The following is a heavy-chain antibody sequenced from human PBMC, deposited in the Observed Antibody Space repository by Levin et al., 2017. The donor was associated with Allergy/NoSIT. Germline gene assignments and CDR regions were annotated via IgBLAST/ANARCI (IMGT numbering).Heavy chain of an antibody. D-gene: IGHD1-26*01. CDR2: IYSGGST. CDR1: GFTVSSNY. Sequence: GESLKISCAASGFTVSSNYMSWVRQAPGKGLEWVSVIYSGGSTYYADSVKGRFTISRDNSKNTLYLQMNSLRAEDTAVYYCARGGRVGATDIWGQGTMVTVSS. CDR3: ARGGRVGATDI. J-gene: IGHJ3*02. V-gene: IGHV3-53*01.